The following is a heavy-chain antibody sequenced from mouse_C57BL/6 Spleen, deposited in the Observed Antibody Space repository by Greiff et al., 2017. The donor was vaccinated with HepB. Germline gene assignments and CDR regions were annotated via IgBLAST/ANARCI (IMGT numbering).Heavy chain of an antibody. CDR2: ISDGGSYT. D-gene: IGHD3-2*02. V-gene: IGHV5-4*01. CDR1: GFTFSSYA. J-gene: IGHJ3*01. Sequence: EVHLLESGGGLVKPGGSLKLSCAASGFTFSSYAMSWVRQTPEKRLEWVATISDGGSYTYYTDNVKGRFTISRDHAKNNLYLQMSQLKSEDTAMYYCERDRDSSGCFAYWGQGTLVTVSA. CDR3: ERDRDSSGCFAY.